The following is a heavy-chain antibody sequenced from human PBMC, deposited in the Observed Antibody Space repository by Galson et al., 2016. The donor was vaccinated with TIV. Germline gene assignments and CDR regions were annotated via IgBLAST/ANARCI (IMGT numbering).Heavy chain of an antibody. D-gene: IGHD3-22*01. J-gene: IGHJ3*02. CDR3: ARDGKLLPASKAFDM. V-gene: IGHV1-3*01. CDR2: INGGNGNT. CDR1: GYTFTFDA. Sequence: SVKVSCKASGYTFTFDAIHWVRQAPGQGLEWMGCINGGNGNTRYSQKFQGRVTITTDTSATTVYMELSSLSSGDTAVYYCARDGKLLPASKAFDMWGQGTMVTVSS.